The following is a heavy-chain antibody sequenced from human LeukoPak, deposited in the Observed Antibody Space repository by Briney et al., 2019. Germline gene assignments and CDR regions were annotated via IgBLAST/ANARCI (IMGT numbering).Heavy chain of an antibody. D-gene: IGHD6-6*01. J-gene: IGHJ4*02. CDR3: ARAENEYSSSSGY. CDR1: GFTFSSYA. V-gene: IGHV3-30-3*01. CDR2: ISYDGSNK. Sequence: GGSLRLSCAASGFTFSSYAMHWVRQAPAKGPEWVAVISYDGSNKYYADSVKGRFTISRDNSKNTLYLQMNSLRAEDTAVYYCARAENEYSSSSGYWGQGTLVTVSS.